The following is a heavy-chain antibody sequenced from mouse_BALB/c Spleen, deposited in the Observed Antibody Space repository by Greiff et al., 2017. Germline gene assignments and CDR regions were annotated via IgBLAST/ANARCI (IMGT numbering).Heavy chain of an antibody. D-gene: IGHD2-4*01. J-gene: IGHJ3*01. Sequence: VQVVESGPGLVAPSQSLSITCTVSGFSLTSYGVHWVRQPPGKGLEWLGVIWAGGSTNYNSALMSRLSISKDNSKSQVFLKMNSLQTDDTAMYYCARAYMITTSWFAYWGQGTLVTVSA. CDR1: GFSLTSYG. CDR3: ARAYMITTSWFAY. V-gene: IGHV2-9*02. CDR2: IWAGGST.